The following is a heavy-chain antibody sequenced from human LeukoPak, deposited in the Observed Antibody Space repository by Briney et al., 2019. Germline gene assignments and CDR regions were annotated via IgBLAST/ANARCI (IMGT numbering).Heavy chain of an antibody. D-gene: IGHD3-22*01. V-gene: IGHV4-4*07. CDR3: ARTRGRAYYDSTRGAFDI. CDR1: GGSISSYY. J-gene: IGHJ3*02. CDR2: IYTSEST. Sequence: SETLSLTCTVSGGSISSYYWSWIRQPAGKGLEWIGRIYTSESTNYNPSLKSRVTMSLDTSKSQFSLKLSSVTAADTAVYYCARTRGRAYYDSTRGAFDIWGQGTMVTVSS.